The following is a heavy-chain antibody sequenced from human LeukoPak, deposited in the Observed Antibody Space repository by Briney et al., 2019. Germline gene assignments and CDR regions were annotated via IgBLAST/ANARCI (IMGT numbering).Heavy chain of an antibody. CDR1: GYSFTSYW. CDR2: IYPGDSDT. CDR3: ARLSQYGSGWTPFDY. D-gene: IGHD6-19*01. Sequence: GESLKISCKGSGYSFTSYWIGWVRQMPGKGLEWMGIIYPGDSDTRYSPSFQGQVTISADKSISTAYLQWSSLKASDTAMYYCARLSQYGSGWTPFDYWGQGTLVTVSS. J-gene: IGHJ4*02. V-gene: IGHV5-51*01.